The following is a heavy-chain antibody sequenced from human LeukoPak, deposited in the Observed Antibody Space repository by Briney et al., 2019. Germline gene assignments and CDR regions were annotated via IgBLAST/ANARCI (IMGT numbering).Heavy chain of an antibody. CDR3: ARERATSTSTWSFDY. Sequence: GGSLRLSCAASGFTFSSYAMHWVRQAPGKGLEWVAVISYDGSNKYYADSVKGRFTISRDNSKNTLYLQMNSLRAEDTAVYYCARERATSTSTWSFDYWGQGTLVIVSS. V-gene: IGHV3-30-3*01. D-gene: IGHD2-2*01. CDR1: GFTFSSYA. CDR2: ISYDGSNK. J-gene: IGHJ4*02.